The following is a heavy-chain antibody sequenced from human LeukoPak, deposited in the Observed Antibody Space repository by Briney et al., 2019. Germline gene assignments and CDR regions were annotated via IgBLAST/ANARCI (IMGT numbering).Heavy chain of an antibody. CDR3: ARDGWGLSDGYNSDY. J-gene: IGHJ4*02. V-gene: IGHV1-69*13. CDR2: IIPIFGTA. CDR1: GGTFSSYA. D-gene: IGHD5-24*01. Sequence: SVKVSCKASGGTFSSYAISWVRQAPGQGLEWMGGIIPIFGTANYAQKFQGRVTITADESTSTAYMELSSLRSEDTAVYYCARDGWGLSDGYNSDYWGQGTLVTVSS.